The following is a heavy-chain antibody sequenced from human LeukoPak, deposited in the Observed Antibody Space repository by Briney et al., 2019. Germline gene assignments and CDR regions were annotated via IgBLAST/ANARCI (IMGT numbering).Heavy chain of an antibody. D-gene: IGHD3-22*01. CDR2: INWNGGST. V-gene: IGHV3-20*04. Sequence: EGSLRLSCAASGFTFSSYAMSWVRQAPGKGLEWVSGINWNGGSTGYADSVKGRFTISRDNAKNSLYLQMNSLRAEDTALYYCARGAYDSSAYYVVFDYWGQGTLVTVSS. J-gene: IGHJ4*02. CDR3: ARGAYDSSAYYVVFDY. CDR1: GFTFSSYA.